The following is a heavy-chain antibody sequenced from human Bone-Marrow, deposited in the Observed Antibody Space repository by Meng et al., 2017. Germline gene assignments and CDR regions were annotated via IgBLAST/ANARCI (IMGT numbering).Heavy chain of an antibody. V-gene: IGHV1-18*01. J-gene: IGHJ4*02. CDR1: GHTFTSYG. CDR3: ARVQSSGWSPGY. D-gene: IGHD6-19*01. Sequence: QVQLVPAGAEVKKPGASVKVSCKASGHTFTSYGISWVRQAPGQGLEWMGWISAYNGNTNYAQKLQGRVTMTRDTSTSTVYMELSSLRSEDTAVYYCARVQSSGWSPGYWGQGTLVTVSP. CDR2: ISAYNGNT.